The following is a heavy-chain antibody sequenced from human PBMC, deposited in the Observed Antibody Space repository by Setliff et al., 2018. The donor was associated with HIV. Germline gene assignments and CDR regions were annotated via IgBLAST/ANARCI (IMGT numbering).Heavy chain of an antibody. Sequence: PGGSLRLSCAASGFTFSNFAMHWVRQAPGKGLEWVAVIWYDGSNQNYADSVKGRLTISRDNAKNSLYLQLNSLRVDDTAVYYCARGYVMCSVNGCFPGYFDYWGQGALVTVSS. CDR2: IWYDGSNQ. CDR3: ARGYVMCSVNGCFPGYFDY. J-gene: IGHJ4*02. D-gene: IGHD2-15*01. V-gene: IGHV3-33*01. CDR1: GFTFSNFA.